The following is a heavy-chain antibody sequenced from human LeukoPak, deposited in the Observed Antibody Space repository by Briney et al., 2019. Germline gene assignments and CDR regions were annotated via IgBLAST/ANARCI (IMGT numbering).Heavy chain of an antibody. Sequence: PGGSLRLSCAASGFTFSNAWMSWVRQAPGKGLEWVGRIKSKTDGGTTDYAAPVKGRFTISRDDSKNTLYPQMNSLKTEDTAVYYCTTECAYYYDSSGYDPYYFDYWGQGTLVTVS. V-gene: IGHV3-15*01. CDR2: IKSKTDGGTT. CDR1: GFTFSNAW. D-gene: IGHD3-22*01. J-gene: IGHJ4*02. CDR3: TTECAYYYDSSGYDPYYFDY.